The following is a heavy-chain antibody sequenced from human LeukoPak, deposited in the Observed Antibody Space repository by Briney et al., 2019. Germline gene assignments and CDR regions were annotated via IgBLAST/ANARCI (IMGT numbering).Heavy chain of an antibody. CDR1: GFIFSSYN. CDR2: ISSSSTYI. J-gene: IGHJ4*02. V-gene: IGHV3-21*01. Sequence: GGSLRLSCAASGFIFSSYNINWVRQAPGKGLEWVSSISSSSTYIYYADSVKGRFTISRDNAKNSVYLQMISLRAEDTAVYYCAREAGSGSYYNPLYWGQGTLVTVSS. CDR3: AREAGSGSYYNPLY. D-gene: IGHD3-10*01.